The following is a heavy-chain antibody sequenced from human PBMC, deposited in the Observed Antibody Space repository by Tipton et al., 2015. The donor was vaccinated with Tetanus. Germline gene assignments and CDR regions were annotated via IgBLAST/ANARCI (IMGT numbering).Heavy chain of an antibody. CDR1: GGSTHGFY. CDR3: ARVLRYSAAGGWDDAFDI. D-gene: IGHD2-21*01. J-gene: IGHJ3*02. Sequence: TLSLTCTVSGGSTHGFYWTWIRQSAGKGLEWIERIYGRGSTNYNPSLKSRVAMSMDTSRNQFSLTLTSVTVADTAFYFCARVLRYSAAGGWDDAFDIWGQGTLVTVSS. V-gene: IGHV4-4*07. CDR2: IYGRGST.